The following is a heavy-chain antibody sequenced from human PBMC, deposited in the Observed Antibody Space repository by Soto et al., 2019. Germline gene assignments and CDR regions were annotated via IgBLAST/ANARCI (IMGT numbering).Heavy chain of an antibody. D-gene: IGHD3-22*01. Sequence: SETLSLTCAVYGGSFSGYYWSWIRQPPGKGLEWIGEINHSGSTNYNPSLKSRVTISVDTSKNQFSLKLSSVTAADTAVYYCARSTNYYDSSGHFDYWGQGTLVTVSS. CDR1: GGSFSGYY. CDR3: ARSTNYYDSSGHFDY. CDR2: INHSGST. V-gene: IGHV4-34*01. J-gene: IGHJ4*02.